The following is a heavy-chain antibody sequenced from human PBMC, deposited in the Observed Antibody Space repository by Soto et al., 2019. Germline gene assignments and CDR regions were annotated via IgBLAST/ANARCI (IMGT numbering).Heavy chain of an antibody. V-gene: IGHV3-21*01. CDR3: ARHGGMVRGVLITTYIDY. CDR1: GFNFSDSR. J-gene: IGHJ4*02. Sequence: DVQLVESGGGLVRPGGSLRLSCAASGFNFSDSRMNWVRQAPGKGLEGVASISSYNSYTYYADSIKGRFTISRDNAKKSLYLKINSLSAEDTAVYYCARHGGMVRGVLITTYIDYWGQGTPVTVSS. CDR2: ISSYNSYT. D-gene: IGHD3-10*01.